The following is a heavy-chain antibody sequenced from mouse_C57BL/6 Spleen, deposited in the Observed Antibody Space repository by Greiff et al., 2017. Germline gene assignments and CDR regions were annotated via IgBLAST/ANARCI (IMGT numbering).Heavy chain of an antibody. Sequence: EVKVEESGGGLVQPGGSMKLSCVASGFTFSNYWMNWVRQSPEKGLEWVAQIRLKSDNYATHYAESVKGRFTISRDDSKSSVYLQMNNLRAEDTGIYYCTALAYYSFAYWGQGTLVTVSA. CDR2: IRLKSDNYAT. CDR1: GFTFSNYW. D-gene: IGHD2-12*01. V-gene: IGHV6-3*01. CDR3: TALAYYSFAY. J-gene: IGHJ3*01.